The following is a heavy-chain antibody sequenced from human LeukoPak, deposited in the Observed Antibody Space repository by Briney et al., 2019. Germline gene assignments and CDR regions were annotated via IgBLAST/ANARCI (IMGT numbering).Heavy chain of an antibody. CDR1: GFTFSSYA. CDR3: AKGRGWLQFFDY. CDR2: ISYDGSNK. J-gene: IGHJ4*02. D-gene: IGHD5-24*01. V-gene: IGHV3-30*04. Sequence: GGSLRLSCAASGFTFSSYAMHWVRQAPGKGLEWVAVISYDGSNKYYADSVKGRFTISRDNSKNTLYLQMNSLRAEDTAVYFCAKGRGWLQFFDYWGQGTLVTVSS.